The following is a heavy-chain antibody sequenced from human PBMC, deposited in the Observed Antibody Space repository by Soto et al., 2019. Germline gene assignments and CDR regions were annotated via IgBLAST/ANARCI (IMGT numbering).Heavy chain of an antibody. CDR2: ISGSGDDT. J-gene: IGHJ4*02. CDR3: ANPIPKTGTTFGF. D-gene: IGHD1-1*01. V-gene: IGHV3-23*01. CDR1: GLTFSDFA. Sequence: GGSLRLSWVASGLTFSDFAMAWVRQAPGEGLEWVSAISGSGDDTFYADSMKGRFTISRDNSKDTLYLQINSLRAEDTAVYYCANPIPKTGTTFGFWGQGTLVTVSS.